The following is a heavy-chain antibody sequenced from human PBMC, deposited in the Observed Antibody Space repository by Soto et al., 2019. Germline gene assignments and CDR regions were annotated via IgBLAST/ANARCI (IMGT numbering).Heavy chain of an antibody. V-gene: IGHV5-10-1*01. D-gene: IGHD1-26*01. CDR2: IDPADSST. J-gene: IGHJ6*02. CDR3: TRLEKWYYNYYGLDV. Sequence: LKISCQGSGYSFTTYWISWVRQMPGKGLEWMGKIDPADSSTNYSPSFQGHITISVDRSINTAHLQFSSLKAADTAVYYCTRLEKWYYNYYGLDVWGQGTMVTV. CDR1: GYSFTTYW.